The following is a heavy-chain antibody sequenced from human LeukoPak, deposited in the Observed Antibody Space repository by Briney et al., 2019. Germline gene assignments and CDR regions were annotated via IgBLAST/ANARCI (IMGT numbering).Heavy chain of an antibody. Sequence: SQTLSLTCTVSGGSISSGSYYWSWIRQPAGKGLEWIGRIYTSGSTNYNPSLKSRVTISVDTSKNQFSLKLSSVTAADTAVYFCARDLNGASHFDYWGQGTLVTVSS. J-gene: IGHJ4*02. CDR1: GGSISSGSYY. V-gene: IGHV4-61*02. CDR2: IYTSGST. CDR3: ARDLNGASHFDY. D-gene: IGHD4-17*01.